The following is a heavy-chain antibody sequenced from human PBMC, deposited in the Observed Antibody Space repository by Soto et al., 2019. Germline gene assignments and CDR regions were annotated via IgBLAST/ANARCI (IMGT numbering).Heavy chain of an antibody. CDR1: GGSISSGGYY. CDR2: IYYSGST. J-gene: IGHJ6*02. D-gene: IGHD6-19*01. Sequence: TLSLTCTVSGGSISSGGYYWSWIRQHPGKGLEWIGYIYYSGSTYYNPSLKSRVTISVDTSKSQFSLKLSSVTAADTAVYYCARDFTDSSGPTLGMGVWGQGTTV. V-gene: IGHV4-31*03. CDR3: ARDFTDSSGPTLGMGV.